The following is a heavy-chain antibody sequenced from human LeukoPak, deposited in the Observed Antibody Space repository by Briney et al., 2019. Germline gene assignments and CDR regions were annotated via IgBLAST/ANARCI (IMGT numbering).Heavy chain of an antibody. CDR1: GGSISSGSYY. Sequence: SETLSLTCTVSGGSISSGSYYWSWIRQPAGKGLEWIWRIYTSGSTNYNPSLKSRVTISVDTSKNQFSLKLSSVTAADTAVYYCARARLETSYGYYFDYWGQGTLVTVS. J-gene: IGHJ4*02. V-gene: IGHV4-61*02. CDR2: IYTSGST. CDR3: ARARLETSYGYYFDY. D-gene: IGHD5-12*01.